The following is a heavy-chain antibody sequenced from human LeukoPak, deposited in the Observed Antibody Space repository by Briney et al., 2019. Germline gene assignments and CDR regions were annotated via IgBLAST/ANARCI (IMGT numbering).Heavy chain of an antibody. J-gene: IGHJ4*02. V-gene: IGHV4-34*01. CDR2: VNHSGST. CDR1: GGSFSSYY. CDR3: ARGKDILTGYYGENY. D-gene: IGHD3-9*01. Sequence: SESLSLTCAVYGGSFSSYYWSWIRQPPGKGLAWIGEVNHSGSTNYNPSLKSRVTISVDTSKKQFSLKLSSVTAADTAVYYCARGKDILTGYYGENYWGQGALVTVSS.